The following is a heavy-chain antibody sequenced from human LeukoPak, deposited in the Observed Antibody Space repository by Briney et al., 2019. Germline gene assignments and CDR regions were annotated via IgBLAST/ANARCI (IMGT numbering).Heavy chain of an antibody. V-gene: IGHV3-30-3*01. CDR1: GFTFSSYA. D-gene: IGHD1-7*01. Sequence: PGGSLRLSCAASGFTFSSYAMHWVRQAPGKGLEWVAVIPYDGSNKYYADSVKGRFTISRDNSKNTLYLQMNSLRAEDTAVYYCARGNWNYFFDYWGQGTLVTVSS. CDR3: ARGNWNYFFDY. J-gene: IGHJ4*02. CDR2: IPYDGSNK.